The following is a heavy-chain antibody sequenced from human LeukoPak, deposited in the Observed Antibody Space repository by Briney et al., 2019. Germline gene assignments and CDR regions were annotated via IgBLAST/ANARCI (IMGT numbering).Heavy chain of an antibody. CDR1: GTSISSLY. CDR3: ARGYCSGGSCYNFDY. CDR2: IYYTGST. D-gene: IGHD2-15*01. Sequence: PSETLSLTCSVSGTSISSLYWSWIRQPPGKGLEWIGYIYYTGSTNYNPSLKSPVTIFVDTSKNQFSLRLSSVTAADTAVYYCARGYCSGGSCYNFDYWGQGTLVTVSS. V-gene: IGHV4-59*08. J-gene: IGHJ4*02.